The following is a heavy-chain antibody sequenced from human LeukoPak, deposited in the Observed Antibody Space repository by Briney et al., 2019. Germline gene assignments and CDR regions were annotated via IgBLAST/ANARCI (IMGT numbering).Heavy chain of an antibody. CDR2: ISAYNGNT. J-gene: IGHJ4*02. V-gene: IGHV1-18*01. Sequence: ASVKVSCKASGYTFTSYGISWVRQAPGQGLEWMGWISAYNGNTNYAQKLQGRVTMTTDTSTSTAYMELRSLRSDDTALYYCAKDMRRYCGGDCYGGLFDYWGQGTLVTVSS. CDR1: GYTFTSYG. CDR3: AKDMRRYCGGDCYGGLFDY. D-gene: IGHD2-21*02.